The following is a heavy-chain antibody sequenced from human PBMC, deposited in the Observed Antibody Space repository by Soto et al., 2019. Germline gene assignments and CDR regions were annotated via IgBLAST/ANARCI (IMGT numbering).Heavy chain of an antibody. CDR1: GGTFSSYA. V-gene: IGHV1-69*01. D-gene: IGHD6-19*01. CDR3: AREGNSSGWPKYYYYGMDV. Sequence: QVQLVQSGAEVKKPGSSVKVSCKASGGTFSSYAISWVRQAPRQGLEWMGGIIPIFGTANYAQKFQGRVTITADESTSTAYMELSSLRSEDTAVYYCAREGNSSGWPKYYYYGMDVWGQGTTVTVSS. J-gene: IGHJ6*02. CDR2: IIPIFGTA.